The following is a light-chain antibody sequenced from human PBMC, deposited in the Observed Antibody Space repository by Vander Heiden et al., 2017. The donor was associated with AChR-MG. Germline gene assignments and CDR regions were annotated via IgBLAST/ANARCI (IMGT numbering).Light chain of an antibody. CDR1: SLSRYY. CDR2: DRS. V-gene: IGLV3-19*01. CDR3: KSRDSSGNHYV. Sequence: SSELTQDPAVSVALGQTVRITCQGDSLSRYYVSWYQQKPGQAPVLVIYDRSIRPSRIPDRFSGSTSGDTASLTITGAQAEDEADYYCKSRDSSGNHYVFGTGTKVTVL. J-gene: IGLJ1*01.